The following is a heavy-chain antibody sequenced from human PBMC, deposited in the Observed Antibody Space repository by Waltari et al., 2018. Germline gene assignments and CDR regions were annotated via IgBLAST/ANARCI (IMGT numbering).Heavy chain of an antibody. CDR1: GFTFSSSS. CDR3: ARWLNTAGMAFDY. J-gene: IGHJ4*02. V-gene: IGHV3-21*01. D-gene: IGHD5-18*01. CDR2: IRSSRSYI. Sequence: EVQLVESGGGLVKPGGSLRLSCAASGFTFSSSSMNWVRQAPGKGPEWGSSIRSSRSYIYYADSVKGRFTISRDNAKNSLYLQMNSLRAEDTAVYYCARWLNTAGMAFDYWGQGTLVTVSS.